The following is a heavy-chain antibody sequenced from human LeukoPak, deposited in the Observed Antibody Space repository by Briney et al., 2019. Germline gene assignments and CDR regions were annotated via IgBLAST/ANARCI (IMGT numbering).Heavy chain of an antibody. Sequence: ASVKVSCKASGYTFTSYGISWVRQAPGQGLEWMGWISAYNGNTNYAQKLQGRVTMTTDTSTSTAYMELRSLRSDDTAVYYCARDRLMVPDYYYDSSGYQYNWFDSWGQGTLVTVSS. CDR2: ISAYNGNT. V-gene: IGHV1-18*01. J-gene: IGHJ5*01. CDR3: ARDRLMVPDYYYDSSGYQYNWFDS. CDR1: GYTFTSYG. D-gene: IGHD3-22*01.